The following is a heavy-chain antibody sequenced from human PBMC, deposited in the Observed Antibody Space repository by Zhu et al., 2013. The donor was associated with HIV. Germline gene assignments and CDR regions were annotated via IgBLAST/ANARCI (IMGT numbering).Heavy chain of an antibody. J-gene: IGHJ5*02. CDR1: GYTFTNYG. CDR2: VNPTTGNA. Sequence: QVQLVQSGPEVKKPGASVKVSCKASGYTFTNYGINWVRQATGHGLEWMGWVNPTTGNAGYAQKFQGRVTITRNTSTSTVYMELSSLRSDDTAVYYCARMDKGSCTATTCPDWFDPGAREPGH. V-gene: IGHV1-8*03. CDR3: ARMDKGSCTATTCPDWFDP. D-gene: IGHD2-8*02.